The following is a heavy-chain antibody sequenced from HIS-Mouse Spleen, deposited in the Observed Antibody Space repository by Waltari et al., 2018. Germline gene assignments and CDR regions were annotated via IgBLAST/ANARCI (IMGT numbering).Heavy chain of an antibody. J-gene: IGHJ2*01. Sequence: QLQLQESGPGLVKPSETLSLTCTVSGGSISSSSYYWGWIRQPPGKALEWIGSIYYSGGTYHNPSLKSRVRITVDPSRNQFSLKLSSVTAAGPAVYYCAREIPYSSSWYDWYFDLWGRGTLVTVSS. V-gene: IGHV4-39*07. D-gene: IGHD6-13*01. CDR3: AREIPYSSSWYDWYFDL. CDR2: IYYSGGT. CDR1: GGSISSSSYY.